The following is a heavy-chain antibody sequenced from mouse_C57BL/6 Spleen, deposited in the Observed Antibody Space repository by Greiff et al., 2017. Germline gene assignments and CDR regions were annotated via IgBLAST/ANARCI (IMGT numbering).Heavy chain of an antibody. Sequence: VQGVESGPELVKPGASVKISCKASGYAFSSSWMNWVKQRPGKGLEWIGRIYPGDGDTNYNGKFKGKATLTADKSSSTAYMQLSSLTSEDSAVYFCARAVVAKMDYWGQGTSVTVSS. D-gene: IGHD1-1*01. CDR2: IYPGDGDT. CDR1: GYAFSSSW. J-gene: IGHJ4*01. V-gene: IGHV1-82*01. CDR3: ARAVVAKMDY.